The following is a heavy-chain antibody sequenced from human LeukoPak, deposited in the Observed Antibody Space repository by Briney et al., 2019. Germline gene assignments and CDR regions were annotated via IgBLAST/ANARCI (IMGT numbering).Heavy chain of an antibody. D-gene: IGHD3-3*01. J-gene: IGHJ6*02. CDR3: ASGRSAYYDFRTGYYRGVYSGMDV. Sequence: GGSLRLSCAASGITFDEYGIHWVRQAPGKGLEWVSYISGDRSRIEYAESVKGRFTISRDSSTNSLHLQMNSLRTEDTALYYCASGRSAYYDFRTGYYRGVYSGMDVWGQGTTVIVSS. CDR2: ISGDRSRI. V-gene: IGHV3-43*02. CDR1: GITFDEYG.